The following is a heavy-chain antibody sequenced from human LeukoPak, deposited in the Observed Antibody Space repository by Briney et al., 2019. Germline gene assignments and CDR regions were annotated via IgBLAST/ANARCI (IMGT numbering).Heavy chain of an antibody. J-gene: IGHJ4*02. CDR1: GYTFTSNY. CDR3: ARSGCSGGSCFLDY. Sequence: ASVKVSCKAFGYTFTSNYMHWVRQAPGQGPEWMGIINPSDGSTNYAQKFQGRVTMTRDMSTSTVYMELSSLRSEDTAVYFCARSGCSGGSCFLDYWGQGTLVTVSS. V-gene: IGHV1-46*01. CDR2: INPSDGST. D-gene: IGHD2-15*01.